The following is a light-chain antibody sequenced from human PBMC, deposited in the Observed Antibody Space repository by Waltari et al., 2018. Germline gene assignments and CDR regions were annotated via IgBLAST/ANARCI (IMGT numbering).Light chain of an antibody. CDR3: LSYTNTAVRV. CDR1: SSDVRANNY. Sequence: QSALTQPASVSGSPGQAIPISCTGSSSDVRANNYVSWYRQYPGKAPQVLIYEVSNRPSGVSNRFSGSKSGNTASLTISGLQAEDEADYYCLSYTNTAVRVFGGGTRLTVL. V-gene: IGLV2-14*01. CDR2: EVS. J-gene: IGLJ3*02.